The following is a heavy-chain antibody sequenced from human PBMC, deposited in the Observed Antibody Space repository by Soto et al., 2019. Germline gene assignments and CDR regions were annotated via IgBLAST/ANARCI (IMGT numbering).Heavy chain of an antibody. CDR2: IYHSGSI. V-gene: IGHV4-4*02. J-gene: IGHJ4*02. D-gene: IGHD1-26*01. Sequence: QVFLEESGPGVVKPSGTLSVTCAVSGDSITSTYWWSWVRQPPGKGLELIGEIYHSGSINYSPSLKSRAVISADKSKNEFSLSLNSVTAADTAVYYCTTSQMGEYFDNWGQGTLVTVSS. CDR1: GDSITSTYW. CDR3: TTSQMGEYFDN.